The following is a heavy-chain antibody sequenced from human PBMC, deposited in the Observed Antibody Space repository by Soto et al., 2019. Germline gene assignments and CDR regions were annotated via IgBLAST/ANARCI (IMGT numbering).Heavy chain of an antibody. J-gene: IGHJ6*02. CDR2: ISYDGSNK. CDR3: AKDGMAYGDTDYGMDV. V-gene: IGHV3-30*18. CDR1: GFTFSSYG. Sequence: GGSLRLSCAASGFTFSSYGMHWVRQAPGKGLEWVAVISYDGSNKYYADSVKGRFTISRDNSKNTLYLQMNSLRAEDTAVYYCAKDGMAYGDTDYGMDVWGQGTTVTVSS. D-gene: IGHD4-17*01.